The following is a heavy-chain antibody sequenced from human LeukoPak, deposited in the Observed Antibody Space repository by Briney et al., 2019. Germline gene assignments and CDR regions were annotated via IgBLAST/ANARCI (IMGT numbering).Heavy chain of an antibody. J-gene: IGHJ3*02. CDR3: ARDRVGAYAFDI. CDR1: GFTFSSYG. CDR2: IWYDGSNK. Sequence: GGSLRLSCAASGFTFSSYGMHRVRRAPGEGLEWVAVIWYDGSNKYYADSVKGRFTISRDNSKNTLYLQMNSLRAEDAAVYYCARDRVGAYAFDIWGQGTMVTVSS. D-gene: IGHD1-26*01. V-gene: IGHV3-33*01.